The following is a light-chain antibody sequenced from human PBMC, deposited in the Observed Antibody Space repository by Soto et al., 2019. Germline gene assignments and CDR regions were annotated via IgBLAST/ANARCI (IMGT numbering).Light chain of an antibody. J-gene: IGKJ1*01. CDR3: QHYISYSQS. Sequence: DIQMTQSPSILSASVGDRVTIACRASQSISSYLAWYQQKPGKAPNLLIYDASTLESGVPSRFCGSGSGTEFSLTITSLQPDDSATYYCQHYISYSQSFGQGTKVDIK. CDR2: DAS. V-gene: IGKV1-5*01. CDR1: QSISSY.